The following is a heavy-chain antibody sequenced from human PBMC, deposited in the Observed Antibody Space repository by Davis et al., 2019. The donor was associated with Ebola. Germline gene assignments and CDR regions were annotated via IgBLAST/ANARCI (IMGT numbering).Heavy chain of an antibody. J-gene: IGHJ4*02. V-gene: IGHV1-18*01. D-gene: IGHD3-22*01. CDR1: GYTFTSYG. Sequence: ASVKVSCKASGYTFTSYGLSWVRQAPGQGLEWMGWITAYNGNTNYAQKLQGRVTMTTDTSTSTAYMELRSLRSDDTAVYYCARMTSNWLYDFWGQGTLVTVSS. CDR2: ITAYNGNT. CDR3: ARMTSNWLYDF.